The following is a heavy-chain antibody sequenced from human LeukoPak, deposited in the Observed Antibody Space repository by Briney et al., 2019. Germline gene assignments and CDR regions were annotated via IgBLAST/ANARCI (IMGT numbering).Heavy chain of an antibody. CDR3: TRENYVPDS. CDR1: GFTFNNYA. J-gene: IGHJ5*02. D-gene: IGHD3-10*02. Sequence: PGGSLRLSCAASGFTFNNYAMSWVRQTPGKGLEWVASISNGGGATFYGDSVRGRFTVSRDDAKNSLFLQMNGLRSDDTAVYYCTRENYVPDSWGQGTLVTVSS. V-gene: IGHV3-7*03. CDR2: ISNGGGAT.